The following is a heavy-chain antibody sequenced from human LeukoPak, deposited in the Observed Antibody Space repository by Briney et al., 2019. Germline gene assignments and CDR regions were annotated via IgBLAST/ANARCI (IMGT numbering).Heavy chain of an antibody. CDR1: GFTFSSYS. J-gene: IGHJ4*02. V-gene: IGHV3-48*01. Sequence: PGGSLRLSCAASGFTFSSYSMNWVRQAPGKGLEWVSYISSSSSTIYYADSAKGRFTISRDNAKNSLYLQMNSLRAEDTAVYYCAREERSGLRFWGQGTLVTVSS. CDR2: ISSSSSTI. CDR3: AREERSGLRF. D-gene: IGHD3-16*01.